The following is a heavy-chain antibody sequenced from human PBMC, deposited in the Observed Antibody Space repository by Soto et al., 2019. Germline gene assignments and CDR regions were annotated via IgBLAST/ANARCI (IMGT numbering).Heavy chain of an antibody. CDR3: ARAGLTTLEIATTF. V-gene: IGHV1-2*02. CDR2: INANSGGT. Sequence: ASVKVSCKASGYTFTGYYMHWVRQAPGQGLEWMGWINANSGGTKYAQKVQGRVTMTRDTSISTAYMELSRLTSDDTAVYYCARAGLTTLEIATTFWGQGTLVTVSS. CDR1: GYTFTGYY. J-gene: IGHJ4*02. D-gene: IGHD1-1*01.